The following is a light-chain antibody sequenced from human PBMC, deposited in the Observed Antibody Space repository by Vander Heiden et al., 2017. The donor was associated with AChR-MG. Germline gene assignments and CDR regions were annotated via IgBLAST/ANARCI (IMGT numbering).Light chain of an antibody. CDR1: QSISNH. V-gene: IGKV1-39*01. J-gene: IGKJ2*01. CDR3: QQSYTTPPNT. Sequence: DIQMTQSPSSLSASVGDRVIITCRASQSISNHLNWYQQQPGKAPELLIYGASSLQSGVPSRFSGSGSGTDFTLTIGSLQPEDFATYYCQQSYTTPPNTFGQGTKVEIK. CDR2: GAS.